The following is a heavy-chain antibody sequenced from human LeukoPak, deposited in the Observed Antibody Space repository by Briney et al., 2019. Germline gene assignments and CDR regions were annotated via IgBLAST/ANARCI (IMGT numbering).Heavy chain of an antibody. CDR2: IYYSGST. V-gene: IGHV4-59*12. Sequence: SETLSLTCSVSSGSISGYYWSWIRRPPGKGLEWIGCIYYSGSTNYNPSLKSRVTISVDMSKNQFSLKLSSVTAADTAVYYCARDSKGLPAATSFDYWGQGTLVSVSS. CDR3: ARDSKGLPAATSFDY. J-gene: IGHJ4*02. D-gene: IGHD2-2*01. CDR1: SGSISGYY.